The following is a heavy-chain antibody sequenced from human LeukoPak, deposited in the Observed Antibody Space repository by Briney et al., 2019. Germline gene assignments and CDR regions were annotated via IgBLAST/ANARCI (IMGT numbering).Heavy chain of an antibody. V-gene: IGHV3-21*01. J-gene: IGHJ4*02. D-gene: IGHD1-1*01. CDR2: ISSSSSYI. CDR3: VRDPSGSGFAFDS. Sequence: GGSPRLSCAASGFTFSSYSMNWVRQAPGKGLEWVSSISSSSSYIYHADSVKGRFTISRDNAKNSLHLQMNSLRAEDTAVYYCVRDPSGSGFAFDSWGQGALVTVSS. CDR1: GFTFSSYS.